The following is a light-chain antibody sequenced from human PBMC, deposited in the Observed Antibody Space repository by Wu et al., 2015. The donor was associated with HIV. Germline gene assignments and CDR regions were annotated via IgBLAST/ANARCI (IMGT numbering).Light chain of an antibody. CDR1: QDIDTY. J-gene: IGKJ2*01. CDR3: QQRRYWPLYA. V-gene: IGKV3-11*01. CDR2: DAS. Sequence: EIVLTQSPATLSLSPGERATLSCRASQDIDTYLAWYQHKPGQGPRLLIYDASNRATGIPARFSGSGSGTDFTLTISSLEPEDFAVYYCQQRRYWPLYAFGQGTKLEIK.